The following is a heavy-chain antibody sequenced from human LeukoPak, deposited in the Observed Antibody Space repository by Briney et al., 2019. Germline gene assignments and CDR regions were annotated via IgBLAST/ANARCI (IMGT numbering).Heavy chain of an antibody. D-gene: IGHD3-10*01. V-gene: IGHV3-48*03. Sequence: GGSLRLSCAASGFTFSSYEMNWVRQAPGKGLEWVSYISSSGSIIHYADSVKGRFTFSRDNAKNSLYLQMNSLRAEDTALYYCARVARGDYYYYYMDVWGKGTTVTVSS. CDR1: GFTFSSYE. CDR3: ARVARGDYYYYYMDV. CDR2: ISSSGSII. J-gene: IGHJ6*03.